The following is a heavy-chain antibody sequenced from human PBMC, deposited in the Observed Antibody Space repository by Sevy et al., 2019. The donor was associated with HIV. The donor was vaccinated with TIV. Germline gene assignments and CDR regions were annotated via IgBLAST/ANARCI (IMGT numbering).Heavy chain of an antibody. CDR2: IYYSGST. D-gene: IGHD1-1*01. CDR1: GGSISRSSYY. V-gene: IGHV4-39*01. J-gene: IGHJ4*02. CDR3: ASVGTAFDY. Sequence: SETLSLTCTVSGGSISRSSYYWGWIRQPPGKGLEWIGSIYYSGSTYYNPSLKSRVTISVDTSKNQFSLKLSSVTAADTAVYYCASVGTAFDYWGQGTLVTVSS.